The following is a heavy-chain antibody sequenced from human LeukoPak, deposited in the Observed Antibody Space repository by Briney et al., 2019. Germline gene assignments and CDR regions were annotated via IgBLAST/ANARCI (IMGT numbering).Heavy chain of an antibody. Sequence: QPGGSLRLSCAASGFTFSSYAMSWVRQAPGKGPEWVANIKEDGSLKNYVDSVEGRFTVSRDNAKNTLYLQMNSLRLEDTAVYYCVRDWAPASMQAAPFDCWGQGTLVTVSS. J-gene: IGHJ4*02. V-gene: IGHV3-7*01. CDR3: VRDWAPASMQAAPFDC. D-gene: IGHD2/OR15-2a*01. CDR1: GFTFSSYA. CDR2: IKEDGSLK.